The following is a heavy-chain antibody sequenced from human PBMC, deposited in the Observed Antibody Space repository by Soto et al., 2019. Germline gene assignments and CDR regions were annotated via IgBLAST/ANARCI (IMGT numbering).Heavy chain of an antibody. CDR1: GGSXSSSSYY. CDR3: ARSIAVAGTNY. Sequence: SETLSLTCTVSGGSXSSSSYYWGWIRQPPGKGLEWIGSIYYSGSTYYNPSLKSRVTISVDTSKNQFSLKLSSVTAADTAVYYCARSIAVAGTNYWGQGTLVTVSS. CDR2: IYYSGST. J-gene: IGHJ4*02. D-gene: IGHD6-19*01. V-gene: IGHV4-39*01.